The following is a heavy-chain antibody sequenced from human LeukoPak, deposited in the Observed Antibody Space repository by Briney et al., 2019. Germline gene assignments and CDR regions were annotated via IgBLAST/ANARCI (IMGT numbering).Heavy chain of an antibody. Sequence: SGPTLVKPTQTLTLTCTFSGFSLSTSGVGVGWIRQPPGKALEWLALIYWNDDKRYSPSLKSRLTITKDTSKNQVVLTMTNMDPVDTATYYCAHIRGGGNSPQCDYWGQGTLVTVSS. CDR3: AHIRGGGNSPQCDY. CDR2: IYWNDDK. V-gene: IGHV2-5*01. J-gene: IGHJ4*02. CDR1: GFSLSTSGVG. D-gene: IGHD4-23*01.